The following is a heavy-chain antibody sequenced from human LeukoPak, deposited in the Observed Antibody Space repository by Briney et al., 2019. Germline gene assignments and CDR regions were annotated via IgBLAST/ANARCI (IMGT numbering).Heavy chain of an antibody. V-gene: IGHV4-4*07. Sequence: SETLSLTCTVSGGSISSYYWSWLRQPAGKGLEWIGRIYTSGSTNYNPSLKSRVTMSVDTSKNQFSLKLSSVTAADTAVYYCARTSPGNYYDSSAYYSSRYYYYYMDVWGKGTTVTVSS. J-gene: IGHJ6*03. CDR3: ARTSPGNYYDSSAYYSSRYYYYYMDV. D-gene: IGHD3-22*01. CDR2: IYTSGST. CDR1: GGSISSYY.